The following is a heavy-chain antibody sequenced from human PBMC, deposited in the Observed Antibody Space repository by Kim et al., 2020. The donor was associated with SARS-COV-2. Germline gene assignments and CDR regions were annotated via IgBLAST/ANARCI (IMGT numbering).Heavy chain of an antibody. CDR1: GGSISDYH. V-gene: IGHV4-59*01. J-gene: IGHJ4*02. Sequence: SETLSLTCTVSGGSISDYHWSWIRQPPGKGLEWIGYIVYSGSTSYNPSLKSRATILVDTSKNHFSLKLSSVTAADTAVYYCARTHYYDRTNFDYWGQGT. D-gene: IGHD3-22*01. CDR2: IVYSGST. CDR3: ARTHYYDRTNFDY.